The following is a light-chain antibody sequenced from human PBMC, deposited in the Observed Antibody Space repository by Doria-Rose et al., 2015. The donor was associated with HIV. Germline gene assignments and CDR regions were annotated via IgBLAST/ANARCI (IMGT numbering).Light chain of an antibody. CDR2: AAS. Sequence: TQSPSSLSASVEDRHTTTSRASQAITTYLAWFQQKPGKAPKSLIDAASSLQSGVPSKFRGSESETDFTLTITSLQPEDFATYYCQQYKSYPITFGQGTRLEIK. V-gene: IGKV1-16*02. CDR3: QQYKSYPIT. J-gene: IGKJ5*01. CDR1: QAITTY.